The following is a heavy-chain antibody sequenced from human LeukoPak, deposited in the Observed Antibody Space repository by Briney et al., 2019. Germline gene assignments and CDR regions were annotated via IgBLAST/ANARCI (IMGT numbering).Heavy chain of an antibody. Sequence: SETLSLTCAVSGGSISSRNWWSWVRQPPGKGLEWIGEIYHSGSINYNPSLKSRVTISVDKSKNQLSLRLTSVTAADTAVYYCARAAGILEWLLPSTGNYYYGMDVRGQGTTVTVSS. V-gene: IGHV4-4*02. D-gene: IGHD3-3*01. CDR2: IYHSGSI. CDR3: ARAAGILEWLLPSTGNYYYGMDV. J-gene: IGHJ6*02. CDR1: GGSISSRNW.